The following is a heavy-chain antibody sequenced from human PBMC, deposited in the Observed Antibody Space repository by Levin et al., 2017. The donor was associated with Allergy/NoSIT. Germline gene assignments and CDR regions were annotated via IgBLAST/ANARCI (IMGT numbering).Heavy chain of an antibody. CDR3: ASQGGRGVAYY. CDR2: INHSGST. CDR1: AGSFSGYY. J-gene: IGHJ4*02. V-gene: IGHV4-34*01. Sequence: SQTLSLTCAVYAGSFSGYYWSWIRQPPGKGLEWIVEINHSGSTNYNPSLKSRVTISVDTSKNQFSLKLNSVTAADTAVYYCASQGGRGVAYYWGQGTLVTVSS. D-gene: IGHD3-10*01.